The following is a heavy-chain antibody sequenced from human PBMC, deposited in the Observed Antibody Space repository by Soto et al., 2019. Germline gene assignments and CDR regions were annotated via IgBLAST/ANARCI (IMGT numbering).Heavy chain of an antibody. CDR3: AREVVPAASYYYYYYMDV. Sequence: QVQLVQSGAEVKKPGSSVKVSCKASGGTFSSYTISWVRQAPGQGREWMGRIIPILGIANYAQKFQGRVTITADKSTSTAYMELSSLRSEDTAVYYCAREVVPAASYYYYYYMDVWGKGTTVTVSS. CDR2: IIPILGIA. D-gene: IGHD2-2*01. V-gene: IGHV1-69*08. J-gene: IGHJ6*03. CDR1: GGTFSSYT.